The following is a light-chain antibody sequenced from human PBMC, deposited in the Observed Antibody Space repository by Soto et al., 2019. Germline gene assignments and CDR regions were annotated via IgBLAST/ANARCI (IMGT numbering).Light chain of an antibody. Sequence: QSVLTQPPSASGTPGQRVTISCSGRSSNIGSNYVYWYQQLPGTAPKLLIYRNNQRPSGVPDRFSGFKFGTSASLAISGLRSEDEADYYCATWDDSLSVLFGGGTKVTVL. V-gene: IGLV1-47*01. CDR1: SSNIGSNY. CDR2: RNN. CDR3: ATWDDSLSVL. J-gene: IGLJ2*01.